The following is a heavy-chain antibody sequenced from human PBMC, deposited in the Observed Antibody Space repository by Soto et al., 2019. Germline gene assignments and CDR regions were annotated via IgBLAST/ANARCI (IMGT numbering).Heavy chain of an antibody. D-gene: IGHD3-3*01. CDR1: GGSISSYF. V-gene: IGHV4-59*03. CDR3: VSSRTAVFGDALDI. J-gene: IGHJ3*02. CDR2: IYDSGDA. Sequence: QVQLQQSGPGLVKPSETLSLTCSVSGGSISSYFKNWIRQAPGKGLEWIGCIYDSGDANYNPSLKSLVTISLDTSKNQFSLKLRSVTAADTAVYYCVSSRTAVFGDALDIWALGTMVTVSS.